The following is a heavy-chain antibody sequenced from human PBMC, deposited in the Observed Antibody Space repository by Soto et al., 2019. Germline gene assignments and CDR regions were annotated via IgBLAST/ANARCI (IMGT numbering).Heavy chain of an antibody. V-gene: IGHV3-23*01. CDR2: VSIGGST. CDR1: GFTFSSYA. J-gene: IGHJ4*02. CDR3: AKRRGAGGHFDY. D-gene: IGHD2-15*01. Sequence: DVQLLESGGGLVQPEGSLRLSCAASGFTFSSYAMGWVRQGPGKGLEWVAVVSIGGSTHYADSVRGRFTISRDNSKNKLSLQMNILTAVDTAVYFCAKRRGAGGHFDYWGQGALVTVSS.